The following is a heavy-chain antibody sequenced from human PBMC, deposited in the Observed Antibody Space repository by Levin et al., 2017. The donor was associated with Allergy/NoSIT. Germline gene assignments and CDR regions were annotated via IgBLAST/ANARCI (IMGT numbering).Heavy chain of an antibody. V-gene: IGHV3-66*01. D-gene: IGHD1-7*01. Sequence: ESLKISCAASGFTVSSNYMSWVRQAPGKGLEWVSVIYSGGDTYYADSVKGRFTISRDNSKNTLYLQMNSLRAEDTAVYYCARATNWNYDCWGQGTLITVSS. CDR3: ARATNWNYDC. CDR1: GFTVSSNY. J-gene: IGHJ4*02. CDR2: IYSGGDT.